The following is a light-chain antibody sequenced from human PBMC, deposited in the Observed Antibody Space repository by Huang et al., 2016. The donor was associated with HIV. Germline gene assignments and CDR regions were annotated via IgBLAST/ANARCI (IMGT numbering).Light chain of an antibody. CDR1: QSVGGN. CDR3: QQYDNWLGT. CDR2: GWS. V-gene: IGKV3-15*01. J-gene: IGKJ3*01. Sequence: ELVMTQSPAILSVSPGERATLSCTASQSVGGNGAWYQQKPGQAPRLLIYGWSTRATGIPARFRGDGSGTDFVLTSSSLQPEDFAVYYCQQYDNWLGTFGPGTKVDIK.